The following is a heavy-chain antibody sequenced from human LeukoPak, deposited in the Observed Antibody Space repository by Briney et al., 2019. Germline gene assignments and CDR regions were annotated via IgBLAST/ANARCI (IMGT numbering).Heavy chain of an antibody. CDR2: IRSKAYGGTT. CDR3: TRDQGDYGDPRVFDY. Sequence: GGSLRLSCAASGFTFSSYSMNWVRQAPGKGLEWVGFIRSKAYGGTTEYAASVKGRFTISRDDSKSIAYLQMNSLKTEDTAVYYCTRDQGDYGDPRVFDYWGQGTLVTVSS. J-gene: IGHJ4*02. V-gene: IGHV3-49*04. CDR1: GFTFSSYS. D-gene: IGHD4-17*01.